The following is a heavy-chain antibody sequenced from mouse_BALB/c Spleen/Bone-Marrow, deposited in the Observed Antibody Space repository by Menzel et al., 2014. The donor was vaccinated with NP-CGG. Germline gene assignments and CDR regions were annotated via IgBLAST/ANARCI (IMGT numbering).Heavy chain of an antibody. J-gene: IGHJ4*01. V-gene: IGHV5-9*02. D-gene: IGHD2-4*01. CDR3: ARVLRVYAMDY. Sequence: EVKLMESGGGLVKPGGSLKLSCAASGFAFSSYDMSWVRQTPEKRLEWVATISSGGSYTYYPDSVKGRFTIPRDNARNTLYLHMSSLRSEDTALYYCARVLRVYAMDYWGQGTSVTVSS. CDR1: GFAFSSYD. CDR2: ISSGGSYT.